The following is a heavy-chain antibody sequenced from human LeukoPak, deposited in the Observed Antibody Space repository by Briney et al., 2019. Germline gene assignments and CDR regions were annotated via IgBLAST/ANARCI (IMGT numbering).Heavy chain of an antibody. CDR1: GGSFSGYY. J-gene: IGHJ6*03. D-gene: IGHD1-26*01. CDR3: ASRSKVGSGSYGYYYYYMDV. CDR2: INHSGST. V-gene: IGHV4-34*01. Sequence: SETLSLTCAVYGGSFSGYYWSWVRQPPGKGLEWVGEINHSGSTNYNASRKSGGTISVETSKKQFSRKLSSGNAADTAVYYCASRSKVGSGSYGYYYYYMDVWGKGTTVTVSS.